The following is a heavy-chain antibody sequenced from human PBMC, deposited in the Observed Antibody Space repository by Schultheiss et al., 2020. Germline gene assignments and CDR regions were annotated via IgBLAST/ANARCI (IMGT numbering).Heavy chain of an antibody. Sequence: GGSLRLSCAASGFTFSSYAMHWVRQAPGKGLEWVAVISYDGSNKYYADSVKGRFTISRDNSKNTLYLQMNSLRAEDTAVYYCASGGRGFDPWGQGTLVTVSA. CDR2: ISYDGSNK. J-gene: IGHJ5*02. D-gene: IGHD3-10*01. CDR1: GFTFSSYA. V-gene: IGHV3-30*04. CDR3: ASGGRGFDP.